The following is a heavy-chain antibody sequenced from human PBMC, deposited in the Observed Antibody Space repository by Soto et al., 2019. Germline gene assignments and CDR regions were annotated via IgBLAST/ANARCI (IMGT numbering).Heavy chain of an antibody. CDR2: IDWNGGST. Sequence: EVQLVESGGGLVQPGRSLRLSSVASGFTFDDYAMHWVRQTPGKGLEWVLSIDWNGGSTAYADSVKGRFTISRDNARNSLYLQMNSLRPEDTALYYCVKGRGSYFVYFGRDVWGQGTTVTVSS. CDR1: GFTFDDYA. CDR3: VKGRGSYFVYFGRDV. V-gene: IGHV3-9*01. J-gene: IGHJ6*02. D-gene: IGHD1-26*01.